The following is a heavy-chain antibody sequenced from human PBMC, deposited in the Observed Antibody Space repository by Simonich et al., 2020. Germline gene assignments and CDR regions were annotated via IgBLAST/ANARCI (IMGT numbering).Heavy chain of an antibody. V-gene: IGHV4-59*08. CDR1: GVSISSYY. J-gene: IGHJ2*01. D-gene: IGHD2-21*02. CDR3: ARHKFWGEVVTAIPGYWYFDL. CDR2: IYYSGST. Sequence: QVQLQESGPGLVKPSETLSLTCTGSGVSISSYYWSWIRQPPGKALEWIGYIYYSGSTNQNPTLKSRVTISVDTSKNQFSLTLSSVTDADTAVYYCARHKFWGEVVTAIPGYWYFDLWGRGTLVTVSS.